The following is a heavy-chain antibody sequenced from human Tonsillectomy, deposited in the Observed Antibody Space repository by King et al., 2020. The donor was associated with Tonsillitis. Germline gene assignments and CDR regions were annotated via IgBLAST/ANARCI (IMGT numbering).Heavy chain of an antibody. Sequence: QLVQSGAEVKKPGASVKVSCKASGYTFTGYYMHWVRQAPGQGLEWMGWINPNSGGTNYAQKFQGRVTITRDTSISTAYMELSWLRSDDTAVYYCARVNGYYYDSSGYLIDYWGQGTLVTVSS. D-gene: IGHD3-22*01. J-gene: IGHJ4*02. V-gene: IGHV1-2*02. CDR1: GYTFTGYY. CDR3: ARVNGYYYDSSGYLIDY. CDR2: INPNSGGT.